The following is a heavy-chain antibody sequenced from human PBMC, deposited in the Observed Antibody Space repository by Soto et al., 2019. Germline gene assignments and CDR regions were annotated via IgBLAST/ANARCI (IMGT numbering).Heavy chain of an antibody. CDR3: ARDTVLTGMFDL. Sequence: QVLLQESGPGQVKPSETLSLTCTVSGGSIGSYHWSWVRQPPGKGLEWIASVYYTGTTNYNPSLGSRVTISIDAPENQISLKLTSVTAADTAFYYCARDTVLTGMFDLWGQGTLFTVSS. D-gene: IGHD4-17*01. V-gene: IGHV4-59*01. CDR2: VYYTGTT. J-gene: IGHJ5*02. CDR1: GGSIGSYH.